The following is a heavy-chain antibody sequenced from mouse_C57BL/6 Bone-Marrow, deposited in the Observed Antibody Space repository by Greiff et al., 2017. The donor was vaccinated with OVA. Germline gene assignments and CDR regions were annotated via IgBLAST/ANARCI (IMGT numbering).Heavy chain of an antibody. CDR2: ISDGGSYT. V-gene: IGHV5-4*03. D-gene: IGHD1-1*02. J-gene: IGHJ1*03. CDR1: GFTFSSYA. CDR3: ARGGWYWYFDV. Sequence: EVNVVESGGGLVKPGGSLKLSCAASGFTFSSYAMSWVRQTPEKRLEWVATISDGGSYTYYPDNVKGRFTISRDNAKNNLYLQMSHLKSEDTAMYYCARGGWYWYFDVWGTGTTVTVSS.